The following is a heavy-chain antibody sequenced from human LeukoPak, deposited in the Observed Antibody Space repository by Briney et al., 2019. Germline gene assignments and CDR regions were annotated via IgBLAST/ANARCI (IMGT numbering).Heavy chain of an antibody. CDR3: ARGLVRGVIDWFDP. J-gene: IGHJ5*02. CDR2: INHSGST. Sequence: PSETLSLTCAVYGGPFSGYYWSWIRQPPGKGLEWIGEINHSGSTNYNPSLKSRVTISVDTSKNQFSLKLSSVTAADTAVYYCARGLVRGVIDWFDPWGQGTLVTVSS. V-gene: IGHV4-34*01. CDR1: GGPFSGYY. D-gene: IGHD3-10*01.